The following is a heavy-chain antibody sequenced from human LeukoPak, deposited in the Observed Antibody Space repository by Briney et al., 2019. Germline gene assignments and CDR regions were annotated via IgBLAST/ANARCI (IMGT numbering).Heavy chain of an antibody. J-gene: IGHJ4*02. V-gene: IGHV3-33*06. CDR1: GFTFSSYG. CDR3: AKKFRGTTVISGDYFDY. CDR2: IWYDGSNK. D-gene: IGHD4-17*01. Sequence: GGSLRLSCAASGFTFSSYGMHWVRQAPGKGLEWVAVIWYDGSNKYYADSVKGRFTISRDNSQNTLYVQMDSLRAEDTAVYYCAKKFRGTTVISGDYFDYWGQGTLVTVSS.